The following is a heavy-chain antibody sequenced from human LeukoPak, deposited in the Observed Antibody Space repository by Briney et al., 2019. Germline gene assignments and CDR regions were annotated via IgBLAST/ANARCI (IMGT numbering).Heavy chain of an antibody. J-gene: IGHJ3*02. CDR1: GFTFSSYA. CDR3: AKLAGRGYSYGLAFDI. Sequence: GGSLRLSCAASGFTFSSYAMSWVRQAPGKGLEWVSAISGSGGSTYYADSVKGRFTISRDNSKNTLYLQMNSLRAEDTAVYYCAKLAGRGYSYGLAFDIWGQGTMVTVSS. D-gene: IGHD5-18*01. CDR2: ISGSGGST. V-gene: IGHV3-23*01.